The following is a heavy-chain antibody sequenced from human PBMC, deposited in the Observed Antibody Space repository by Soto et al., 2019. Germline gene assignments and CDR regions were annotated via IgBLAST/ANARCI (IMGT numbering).Heavy chain of an antibody. V-gene: IGHV4-59*08. D-gene: IGHD1-26*01. CDR1: GGSISSYY. J-gene: IGHJ5*02. CDR2: IYYSGST. Sequence: SETLSLTCTVSGGSISSYYWSWSLQPPWKGLEWIGYIYYSGSTNYNPSLKSRVTISVDTSKNQFSLKLSSVTAADTAVYYCARRDAAYCEAWGEGTLVTVS. CDR3: ARRDAAYCEA.